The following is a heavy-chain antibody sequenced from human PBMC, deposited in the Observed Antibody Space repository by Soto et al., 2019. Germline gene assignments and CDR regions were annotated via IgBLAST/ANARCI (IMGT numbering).Heavy chain of an antibody. V-gene: IGHV3-30*18. J-gene: IGHJ1*01. CDR1: GFTFSRDG. D-gene: IGHD6-19*01. CDR3: AKDWGIAVAGTGEQH. Sequence: PGGSLRLSCAASGFTFSRDGMHWVRQAPGKGLEWVAVISYDGSNKYYADSVKGRFTISRDNSKNTLYLQMNSLRAEDTAVYYCAKDWGIAVAGTGEQHWGQGTLVTVSS. CDR2: ISYDGSNK.